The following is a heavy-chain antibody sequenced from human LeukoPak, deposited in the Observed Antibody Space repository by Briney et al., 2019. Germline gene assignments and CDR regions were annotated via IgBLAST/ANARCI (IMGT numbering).Heavy chain of an antibody. V-gene: IGHV1-2*02. Sequence: ASVKVSCKASGYTFTSYDINWVRQATGQGLEWMGWINPNSGGTSYAQKFQGRVTMTRDTSISTAYMELSRLSSDDTAVYYSARIAPGGPVDYWGQGTLVTVSS. D-gene: IGHD3-10*01. J-gene: IGHJ4*02. CDR1: GYTFTSYD. CDR3: ARIAPGGPVDY. CDR2: INPNSGGT.